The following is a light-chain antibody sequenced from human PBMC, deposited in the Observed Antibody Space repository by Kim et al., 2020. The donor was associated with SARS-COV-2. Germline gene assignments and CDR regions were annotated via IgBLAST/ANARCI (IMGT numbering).Light chain of an antibody. V-gene: IGKV3-11*01. J-gene: IGKJ5*01. CDR1: QSVSSY. CDR3: QQRSNWPPRVT. Sequence: PEERATRSCRASQSVSSYLAWYQQKPGQAPRLLIYDASNRATGIPARFSGSGSGTDFTLTISSLEPEDFAVYYCQQRSNWPPRVTFGQGTRLEIK. CDR2: DAS.